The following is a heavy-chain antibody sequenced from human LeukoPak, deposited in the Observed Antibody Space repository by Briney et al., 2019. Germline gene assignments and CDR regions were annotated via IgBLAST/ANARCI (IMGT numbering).Heavy chain of an antibody. CDR3: ARGGVGATPPAFDI. J-gene: IGHJ3*02. D-gene: IGHD1-26*01. CDR1: GFTFSSYA. CDR2: ISGSGDNT. V-gene: IGHV3-23*01. Sequence: GGSLRLSCAASGFTFSSYAMSWVRQVPGKGLEWVSVISGSGDNTYYADSVKGRFTISRDNAKNSLYLQMNSLRAEDTAVYYCARGGVGATPPAFDIWGQGTMVTVSS.